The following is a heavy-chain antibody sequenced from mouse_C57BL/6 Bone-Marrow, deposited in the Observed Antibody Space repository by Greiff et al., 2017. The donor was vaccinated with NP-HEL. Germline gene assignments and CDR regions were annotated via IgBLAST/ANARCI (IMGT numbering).Heavy chain of an antibody. J-gene: IGHJ4*01. V-gene: IGHV5-4*01. D-gene: IGHD4-1*01. CDR3: TRATNWFYAMDY. Sequence: EVQLVESGGGLVKPGGSLKLSCAASGFTFSSYAMSWVRQTPEKRLEWVATISDGGSYTYYPDNVKGRFTISRDNAKNNLYLQMSHLKSEDTAMYYCTRATNWFYAMDYWGQGTSVTVSS. CDR1: GFTFSSYA. CDR2: ISDGGSYT.